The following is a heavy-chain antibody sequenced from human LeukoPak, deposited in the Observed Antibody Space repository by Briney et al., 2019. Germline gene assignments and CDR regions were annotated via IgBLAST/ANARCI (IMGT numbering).Heavy chain of an antibody. CDR1: GFTFSSYR. CDR2: ISSSSSYI. D-gene: IGHD2-2*01. CDR3: ASHLGGSSIRVH. J-gene: IGHJ4*02. V-gene: IGHV3-21*01. Sequence: NSGGSLRLSCAASGFTFSSYRMNWVRHAPGKGREWVSSISSSSSYIYSADSVKGRFTISRDNAKNSLYLQMNSLRAEDTAVYYCASHLGGSSIRVHWGQGTLVTVSS.